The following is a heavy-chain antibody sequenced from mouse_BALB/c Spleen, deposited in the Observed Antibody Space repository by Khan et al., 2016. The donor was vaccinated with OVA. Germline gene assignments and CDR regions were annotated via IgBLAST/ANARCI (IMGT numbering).Heavy chain of an antibody. CDR1: GDSITSGF. J-gene: IGHJ3*01. D-gene: IGHD2-14*01. V-gene: IGHV3-8*02. CDR3: ARSTYRYAFAY. CDR2: MIYSGYT. Sequence: VQLKESGPSLVQPSQTLSLTCSVTGDSITSGFWSWIRKFPGNKLEYMGYMIYSGYTYYNPSLKGRFSITRHTSKNQSYLQLNSVTTEDTATYYCARSTYRYAFAYWGQGTLVTVSA.